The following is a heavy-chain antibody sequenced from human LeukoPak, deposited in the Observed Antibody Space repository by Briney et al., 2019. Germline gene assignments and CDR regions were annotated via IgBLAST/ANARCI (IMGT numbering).Heavy chain of an antibody. D-gene: IGHD6-13*01. Sequence: PGGSLRLSCAASGFTVSSNYMSWVRQAPGKGLEWVSVIYSGGSTYYADSVRGRFTISRDNSKNTLYLQMNGLRAEDTAVYYCARGPYSSSWYYFDYWGQGTLVTVSS. CDR3: ARGPYSSSWYYFDY. J-gene: IGHJ4*02. CDR1: GFTVSSNY. V-gene: IGHV3-53*01. CDR2: IYSGGST.